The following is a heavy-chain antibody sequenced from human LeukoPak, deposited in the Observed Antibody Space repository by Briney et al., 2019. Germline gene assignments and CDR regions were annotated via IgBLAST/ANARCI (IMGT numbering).Heavy chain of an antibody. D-gene: IGHD6-6*01. CDR2: IIPILGIA. J-gene: IGHJ4*02. Sequence: SVKVSCKASGGTFSSYTISWVRQAPGQGLEWMGRIIPILGIANYAQKFQGRVTITADKSTCTAYMELSSLRSEDTAVYYCARAVYSSSSSYFDYWGQGTLVTVSS. CDR3: ARAVYSSSSSYFDY. CDR1: GGTFSSYT. V-gene: IGHV1-69*02.